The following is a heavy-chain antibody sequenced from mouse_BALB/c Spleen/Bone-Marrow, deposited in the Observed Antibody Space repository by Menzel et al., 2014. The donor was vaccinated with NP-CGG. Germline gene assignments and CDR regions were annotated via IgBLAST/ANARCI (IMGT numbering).Heavy chain of an antibody. CDR3: ARHGDYKVACFAY. J-gene: IGHJ3*01. CDR1: GFTFSDYY. CDR2: ISDGGTYS. V-gene: IGHV5-4*02. D-gene: IGHD2-13*01. Sequence: DVMLEGSGGGLVKPGGSLKLSCAASGFTFSDYYMSWIRQTPEKRLEWVASISDGGTYSYYPDSVKGRFTVSRDHAKNILDLQRSVQKSEDTAMYYCARHGDYKVACFAYIGHGTLGTISA.